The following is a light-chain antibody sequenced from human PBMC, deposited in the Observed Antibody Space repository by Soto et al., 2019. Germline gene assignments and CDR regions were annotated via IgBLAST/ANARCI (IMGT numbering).Light chain of an antibody. CDR2: LNSDGSH. CDR3: QTWGTGTQGV. V-gene: IGLV4-69*01. CDR1: SGHSSYA. J-gene: IGLJ2*01. Sequence: QLVLTQSPSASASLGASVKLTCTLSSGHSSYAIAWHQQQPEKGPRYLMKLNSDGSHSKGDGIPDRFSGSSSGAERYLTISSLQSEDEADSYCQTWGTGTQGVFGGGTKLTVL.